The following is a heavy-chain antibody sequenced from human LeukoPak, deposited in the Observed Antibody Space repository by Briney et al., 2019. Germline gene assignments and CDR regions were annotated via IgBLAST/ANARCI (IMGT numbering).Heavy chain of an antibody. CDR1: GFTFSSYS. V-gene: IGHV3-21*01. D-gene: IGHD5-18*01. J-gene: IGHJ4*02. CDR2: ISSSSSYI. CDR3: ARDGYSSALDY. Sequence: PGGSLRLSCVASGFTFSSYSMNWVRQAPGKGLEWVSSISSSSSYIYYADSMKGRFTISRDNAKNSLYLQMSSLRAEDTAVYYCARDGYSSALDYWGQGTLVTVSS.